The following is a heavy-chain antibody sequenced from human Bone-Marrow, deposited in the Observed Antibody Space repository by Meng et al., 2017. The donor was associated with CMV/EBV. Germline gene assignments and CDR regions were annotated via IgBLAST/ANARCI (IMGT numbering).Heavy chain of an antibody. D-gene: IGHD6-13*01. V-gene: IGHV1-69*05. CDR2: IIPIFGTA. CDR3: ARKDSSSWYESSYYYYGMDV. CDR1: GGTFSSYA. J-gene: IGHJ6*02. Sequence: SVKVSCKASGGTFSSYAISWVRQAPGQGLEWMGGIIPIFGTANYAQKSQGRVTITTDESTSTAYMELSSLRSEDTAVYYCARKDSSSWYESSYYYYGMDVWGQGTTVTVSS.